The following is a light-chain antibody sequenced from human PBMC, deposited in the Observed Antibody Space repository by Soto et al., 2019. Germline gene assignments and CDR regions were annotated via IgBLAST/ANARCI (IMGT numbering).Light chain of an antibody. J-gene: IGKJ1*01. CDR3: QQYETFSGT. Sequence: DIQMTQSPSTLSASLGDRVTITCRASQNINSWLAWYQQKPGKAPKLLIYKASTLESGVPSRFSGSGSGTKFTLTIASLQPDDFATYYCQQYETFSGTFGPGTKVDI. CDR2: KAS. V-gene: IGKV1-5*03. CDR1: QNINSW.